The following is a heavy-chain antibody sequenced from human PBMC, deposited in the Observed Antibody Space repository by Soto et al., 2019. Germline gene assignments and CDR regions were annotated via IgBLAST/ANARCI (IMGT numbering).Heavy chain of an antibody. Sequence: GGSLRLSCAASGFTFSSYALSWVRQAPGKGLEWVSAISGSGSDTYYADSVKGRFTVSRDNSKNTLYLQMNSLRAEDTAVYYCAKDPLSQYSGYDYYYYDMDVWGQGTTVTVSS. CDR1: GFTFSSYA. D-gene: IGHD5-12*01. J-gene: IGHJ6*02. CDR3: AKDPLSQYSGYDYYYYDMDV. CDR2: ISGSGSDT. V-gene: IGHV3-23*01.